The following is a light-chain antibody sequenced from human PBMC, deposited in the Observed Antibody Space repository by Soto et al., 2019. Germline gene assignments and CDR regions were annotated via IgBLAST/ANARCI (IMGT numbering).Light chain of an antibody. Sequence: DIQLTQSPSSLSSSVGNRLPITWRASQSISTYLNWYKKKPGKAPNLLIYDASRLQSGVPSRFSGSGGGTDVTLSISSVKPEDFETYFCQQSYMDPITVGQGTRLEIK. CDR1: QSISTY. CDR2: DAS. V-gene: IGKV1-39*01. J-gene: IGKJ5*01. CDR3: QQSYMDPIT.